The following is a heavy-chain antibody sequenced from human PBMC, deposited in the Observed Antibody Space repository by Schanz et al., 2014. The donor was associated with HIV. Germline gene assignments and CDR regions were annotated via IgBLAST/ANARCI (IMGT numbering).Heavy chain of an antibody. J-gene: IGHJ3*02. CDR2: IYYSGST. CDR1: GGSISSGGYY. D-gene: IGHD3-22*01. V-gene: IGHV4-31*03. Sequence: QVQLQESGPGLVKPSQTLSLTCTVSGGSISSGGYYWNWIRQHPGKGLEWIGYIYYSGSTYYNPSLKSRVTISVDTSKNQFSLKLSSVTAADTAVYYCARGYYDSSGYIHAFDIWGQGTMVTVSS. CDR3: ARGYYDSSGYIHAFDI.